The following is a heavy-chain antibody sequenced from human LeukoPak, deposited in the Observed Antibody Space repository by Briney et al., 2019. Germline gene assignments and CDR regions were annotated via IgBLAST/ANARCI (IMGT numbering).Heavy chain of an antibody. V-gene: IGHV4-34*01. D-gene: IGHD1-26*01. CDR2: INHSGST. Sequence: PSETLSLTCAVYGGSFSGYYWSRIRQPPGKGLEWIGEINHSGSTNYNPSLKSRVTISVDTSKNQFPLKLSSVTAADTAVYYCARHAPEYSGSYYFAFDIWGQGTMVTVSS. CDR3: ARHAPEYSGSYYFAFDI. CDR1: GGSFSGYY. J-gene: IGHJ3*02.